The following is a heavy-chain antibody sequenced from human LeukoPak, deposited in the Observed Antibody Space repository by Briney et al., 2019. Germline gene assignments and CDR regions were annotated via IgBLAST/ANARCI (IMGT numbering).Heavy chain of an antibody. J-gene: IGHJ3*02. CDR1: GFTFDDYG. V-gene: IGHV3-20*04. CDR3: ARSLKLLRAFDI. D-gene: IGHD4-23*01. CDR2: INWNGGST. Sequence: GGSLRLSCAASGFTFDDYGMSWVRQAPGKGLEWVSGINWNGGSTGYADSVKGRFTISRDNAKNSLYLQMNSLRAEDTAVYYCARSLKLLRAFDIWGQGTMVTVSS.